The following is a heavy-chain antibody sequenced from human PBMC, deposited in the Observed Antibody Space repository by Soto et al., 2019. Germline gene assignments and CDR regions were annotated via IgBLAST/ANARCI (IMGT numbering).Heavy chain of an antibody. V-gene: IGHV3-33*01. CDR2: IWYDGSNK. CDR1: GFTFSSYG. CDR3: ARDRNRFGFVRGVIQN. D-gene: IGHD3-10*01. J-gene: IGHJ4*02. Sequence: PGGSLRLSCAASGFTFSSYGMHWVRQAPGKGLEWVAVIWYDGSNKYYADSVKGRFTISRDNSKNTLYLQMNSLRAEDTAVYYCARDRNRFGFVRGVIQNWGQGTLITVSS.